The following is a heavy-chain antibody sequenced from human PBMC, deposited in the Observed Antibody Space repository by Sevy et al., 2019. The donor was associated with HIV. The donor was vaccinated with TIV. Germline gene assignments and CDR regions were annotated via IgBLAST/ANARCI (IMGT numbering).Heavy chain of an antibody. V-gene: IGHV1-58*01. J-gene: IGHJ4*02. CDR1: GFTFTSST. D-gene: IGHD6-13*01. Sequence: ASVKVSCKASGFTFTSSTVQWVRQTRGQGLEWIGWIIIGSGNTNSAQGFQGRLTFSRDLSTGTAYMELSSLRSEDTAVYYCARAAASGIISDYWGQGTLVTVSS. CDR2: IIIGSGNT. CDR3: ARAAASGIISDY.